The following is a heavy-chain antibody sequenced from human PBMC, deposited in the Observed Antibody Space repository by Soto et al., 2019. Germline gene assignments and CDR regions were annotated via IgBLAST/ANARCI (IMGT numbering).Heavy chain of an antibody. CDR1: GFTFGSYS. V-gene: IGHV3-21*01. J-gene: IGHJ6*02. Sequence: SLRLSGSAAGFTFGSYSMNWVRQAPGRGLDWVSSIISSRSYIYDADSVKGRFTISRDNAKKSLYLQMNSLRAEDTAVYYCARHHRYSSDRGPPHSLYYYGMEVWRQGATVTISS. CDR3: ARHHRYSSDRGPPHSLYYYGMEV. CDR2: IISSRSYI. D-gene: IGHD6-25*01.